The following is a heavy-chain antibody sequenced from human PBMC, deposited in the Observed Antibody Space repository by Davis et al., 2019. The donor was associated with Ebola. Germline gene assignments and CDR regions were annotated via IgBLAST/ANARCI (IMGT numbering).Heavy chain of an antibody. J-gene: IGHJ4*02. CDR3: AGAVAGTEDFQY. CDR2: ISTDGSTT. V-gene: IGHV3-30*04. CDR1: GFSFHTYT. D-gene: IGHD6-19*01. Sequence: PGGSLRLSCAASGFSFHTYTINWFRQAPGRGLEWLAVISTDGSTTFYADSVKGRFTISRDNSKNTLSLQMNSLDTEDTAVYYCAGAVAGTEDFQYWGQGTLVTVSS.